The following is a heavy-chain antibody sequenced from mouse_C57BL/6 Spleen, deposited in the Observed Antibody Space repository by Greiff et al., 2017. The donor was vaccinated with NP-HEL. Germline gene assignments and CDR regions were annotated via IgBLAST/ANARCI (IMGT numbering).Heavy chain of an antibody. CDR3: ARSSYGYDPWFAY. D-gene: IGHD2-9*01. Sequence: VQLQESGAELAKPGASVKLSCKASGYTFTSYWMHWVKQRPGQGLEWIGYINPSSGYTKYNQKFKDKATLTADKSSSTAYMQLSSLTYEDSAVYYCARSSYGYDPWFAYWGQGTLVTVSA. CDR2: INPSSGYT. V-gene: IGHV1-7*01. CDR1: GYTFTSYW. J-gene: IGHJ3*01.